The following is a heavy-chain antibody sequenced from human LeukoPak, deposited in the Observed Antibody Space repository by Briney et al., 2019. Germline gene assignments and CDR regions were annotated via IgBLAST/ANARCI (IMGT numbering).Heavy chain of an antibody. D-gene: IGHD2-2*01. J-gene: IGHJ6*03. Sequence: PSETLSLTCAVYGGSFSGYYWSWIRQPPGKGLEWIGEINHSGSTNYNPSLKSRVTISVDTSKNQFSLKLSSVTAADTAVYYCARAYTGYCSSTSCPWGYYNYYYMDVWGKGTTVTVSS. V-gene: IGHV4-34*01. CDR2: INHSGST. CDR1: GGSFSGYY. CDR3: ARAYTGYCSSTSCPWGYYNYYYMDV.